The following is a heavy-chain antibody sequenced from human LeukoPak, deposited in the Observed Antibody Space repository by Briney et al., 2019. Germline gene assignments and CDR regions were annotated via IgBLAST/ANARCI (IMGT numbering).Heavy chain of an antibody. CDR1: GGSISSYN. Sequence: PSETLSLTCTVSGGSISSYNWSWIRQPPGKGLEWIGYIYYSGSTNYNPSLKSRVTISVDTSKNQFSLKLSSVTAADTAVYYCARHYGGAFDIWGQGTMVTVSS. CDR3: ARHYGGAFDI. CDR2: IYYSGST. D-gene: IGHD4-23*01. V-gene: IGHV4-59*01. J-gene: IGHJ3*02.